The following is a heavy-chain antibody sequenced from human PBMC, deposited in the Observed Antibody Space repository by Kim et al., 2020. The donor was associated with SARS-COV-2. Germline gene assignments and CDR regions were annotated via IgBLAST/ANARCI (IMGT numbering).Heavy chain of an antibody. CDR1: GFTFSSYA. Sequence: GGSLRLSCAASGFTFSSYAMSWVRQAPGKGLEWVSAISGSGGSTYYADSVKGRFTISRDNSKNTLYLQMNSLRAEDTAVYYCAKDPVHYYDSSGYFDYWGQGTLVTVSS. J-gene: IGHJ4*02. V-gene: IGHV3-23*01. D-gene: IGHD3-22*01. CDR3: AKDPVHYYDSSGYFDY. CDR2: ISGSGGST.